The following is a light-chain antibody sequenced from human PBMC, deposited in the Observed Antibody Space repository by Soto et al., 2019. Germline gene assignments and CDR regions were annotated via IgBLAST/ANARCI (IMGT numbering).Light chain of an antibody. V-gene: IGLV2-8*01. CDR3: SSYAGNNNLGL. CDR1: SSDIGAYDY. J-gene: IGLJ2*01. Sequence: SALTQPPSASGSPGQSVTISCTGTSSDIGAYDYVSWYQQYPGKAPRLIIYEVRHRPSGVPDRFSGSKSGNTASLTVSGLQAEDEADYYCSSYAGNNNLGLFGGGTQLTVL. CDR2: EVR.